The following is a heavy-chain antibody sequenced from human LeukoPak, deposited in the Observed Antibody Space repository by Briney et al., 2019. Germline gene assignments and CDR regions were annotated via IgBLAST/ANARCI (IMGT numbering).Heavy chain of an antibody. V-gene: IGHV1-2*02. CDR2: INPNSCGT. Sequence: GASAKAPFKASGYTFTCYYMHWVRPAPGQGGEWMGWINPNSCGTNYAQKFQGRFTMTRDTSISTAYIELSRLRSDDTAVYYCARAYSSGWQYFDYWGQGTLVTVSS. D-gene: IGHD6-19*01. CDR1: GYTFTCYY. J-gene: IGHJ4*02. CDR3: ARAYSSGWQYFDY.